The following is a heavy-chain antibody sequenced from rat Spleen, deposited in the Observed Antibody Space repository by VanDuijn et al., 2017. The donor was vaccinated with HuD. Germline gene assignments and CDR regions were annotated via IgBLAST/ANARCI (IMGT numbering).Heavy chain of an antibody. V-gene: IGHV5-58*01. D-gene: IGHD1-4*01. CDR3: AKRYPGIITPFDY. CDR2: INNDGGGT. J-gene: IGHJ4*01. Sequence: EVQLVETGGGLVQPGGSLKLSCVASGFTFSSYWMYWIRQAPGKGLEWVSSINNDGGGTYYPDSVKGRFTISRDNAENTIYLQMNSLRSEDTATYYCAKRYPGIITPFDYWGQGASVTVSS. CDR1: GFTFSSYW.